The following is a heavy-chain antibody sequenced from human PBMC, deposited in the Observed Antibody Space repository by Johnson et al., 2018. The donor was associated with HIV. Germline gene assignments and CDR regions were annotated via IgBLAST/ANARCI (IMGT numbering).Heavy chain of an antibody. CDR2: ISYDGSYK. D-gene: IGHD2-21*01. Sequence: QVQLVESGGGVVQPGRSLRLSCAASGFTFSSYAMHWVRQAPGKGLEWVAVISYDGSYKYYADSVKGRFTISRDISKNTLYLQMNSLRTEDSAVYYCASVTRECGGGCYLDAFEIWGQGTMVTVSS. CDR1: GFTFSSYA. J-gene: IGHJ3*02. V-gene: IGHV3-30*04. CDR3: ASVTRECGGGCYLDAFEI.